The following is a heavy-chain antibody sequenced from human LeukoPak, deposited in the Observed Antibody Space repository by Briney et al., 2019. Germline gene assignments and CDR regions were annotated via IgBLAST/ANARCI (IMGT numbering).Heavy chain of an antibody. CDR1: GGSFSGYY. J-gene: IGHJ4*02. Sequence: SETLSLTCAVYGGSFSGYYWSWIRQPLGKGLEWIGEINHSGSTNYNPSLKSRVTISVDTSKNQFSLKLSSVTAADTAVYYCARRDYCSSTSCYYYFDYWGQGTLVTVSS. CDR3: ARRDYCSSTSCYYYFDY. V-gene: IGHV4-34*01. CDR2: INHSGST. D-gene: IGHD2-2*01.